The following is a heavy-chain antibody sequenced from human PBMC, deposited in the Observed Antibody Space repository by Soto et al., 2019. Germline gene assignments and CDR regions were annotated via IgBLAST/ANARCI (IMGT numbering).Heavy chain of an antibody. D-gene: IGHD4-17*01. CDR1: GGSISSGGYY. CDR3: ARVHYGGKLAYYYYYGMDV. Sequence: QVHLQESGPGLVKPSQTLSLTCTVSGGSISSGGYYWSWIRQHPGKGLEWIGYIYYSGSTYDNPSLKSRVIIAVYTSKNQFSLQVRSVTAADRAVYYCARVHYGGKLAYYYYYGMDVWGQGTKVTVSS. CDR2: IYYSGST. J-gene: IGHJ6*01. V-gene: IGHV4-31*03.